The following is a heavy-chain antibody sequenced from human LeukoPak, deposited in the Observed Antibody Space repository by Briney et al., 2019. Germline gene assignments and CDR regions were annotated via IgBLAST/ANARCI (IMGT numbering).Heavy chain of an antibody. CDR3: ARPYSSGWYYVDY. Sequence: GGSLRLSCAASGFTFSTYSMNWVRQAPGKGLEWVSYISSSSSTIYYADSVKGRFTISRDNAKNSLYLQMNSLRDEDTAVYYCARPYSSGWYYVDYWGQGTLVTVSS. CDR1: GFTFSTYS. D-gene: IGHD6-19*01. V-gene: IGHV3-48*02. J-gene: IGHJ4*02. CDR2: ISSSSSTI.